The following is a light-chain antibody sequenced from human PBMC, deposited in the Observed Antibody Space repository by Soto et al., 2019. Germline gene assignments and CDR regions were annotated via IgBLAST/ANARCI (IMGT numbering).Light chain of an antibody. V-gene: IGKV1-12*01. CDR2: AAS. Sequence: DIQMTQSPSFVSASVGDRVTITCRASQGVSGWLAWYQQKPGKAPKLLIKAASSLQSGVPSRFSGSGSGTDFTLTISTLQPEDFATYYCQQARRFPITFGPGTKVDIK. J-gene: IGKJ3*01. CDR3: QQARRFPIT. CDR1: QGVSGW.